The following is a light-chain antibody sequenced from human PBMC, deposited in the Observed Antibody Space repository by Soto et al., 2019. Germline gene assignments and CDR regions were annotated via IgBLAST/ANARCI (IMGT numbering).Light chain of an antibody. CDR1: MRDVGAYNL. CDR3: SAYTARSTLV. J-gene: IGLJ3*02. Sequence: QSVLTQPASVSWSAGQSITISCSVTMRDVGAYNLVSWYQQHPGTAPKLIIYEVRNRPSGISSRFSGSRSGNTASLTISGLQSEDEGDYYCSAYTARSTLVFGGGTKVTVL. V-gene: IGLV2-14*01. CDR2: EVR.